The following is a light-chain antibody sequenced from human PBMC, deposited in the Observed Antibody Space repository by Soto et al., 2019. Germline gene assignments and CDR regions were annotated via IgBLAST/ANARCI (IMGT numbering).Light chain of an antibody. CDR3: QQLTSNPLT. CDR2: AAS. V-gene: IGKV1-9*01. CDR1: QGITNS. Sequence: DINLTKSPSFLFPSVGDRVTITCRASQGITNSLAWYQQKPGKAPNLLIYAASTLQGGVPSRFSGSGSGTDFTLTISSLQPEDFATYYCQQLTSNPLTFGGGTKVEIK. J-gene: IGKJ4*01.